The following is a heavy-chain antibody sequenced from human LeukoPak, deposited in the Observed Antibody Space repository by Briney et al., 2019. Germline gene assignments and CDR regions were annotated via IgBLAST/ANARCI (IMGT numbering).Heavy chain of an antibody. CDR2: TYYSGST. Sequence: PSETLSLTGTVSGDSISTRTYHWGWIRQTPGKGLEWIGSTYYSGSTYYNPSLRSRVTISVDTSKNQFSLSLNSVTAADAAIYYCAGGAFGILTNHNHFGMDFWGQGTTVTVSS. D-gene: IGHD3-9*01. V-gene: IGHV4-39*01. CDR3: AGGAFGILTNHNHFGMDF. J-gene: IGHJ6*02. CDR1: GDSISTRTYH.